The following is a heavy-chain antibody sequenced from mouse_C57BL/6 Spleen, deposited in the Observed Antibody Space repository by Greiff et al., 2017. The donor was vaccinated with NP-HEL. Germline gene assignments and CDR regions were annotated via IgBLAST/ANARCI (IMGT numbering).Heavy chain of an antibody. Sequence: QVQLQQPGAELVKPGASVKLSCKASGYTFTSYWMHWVKQRPGQGLEWIGMIHPNSGSTNYNEKFKSKATLTVDKSSSTAYMQLSSLTSEDSAVYYCARGGSGYDYFDYWGQGTTLTVSS. D-gene: IGHD3-2*02. J-gene: IGHJ2*01. CDR3: ARGGSGYDYFDY. CDR2: IHPNSGST. V-gene: IGHV1-64*01. CDR1: GYTFTSYW.